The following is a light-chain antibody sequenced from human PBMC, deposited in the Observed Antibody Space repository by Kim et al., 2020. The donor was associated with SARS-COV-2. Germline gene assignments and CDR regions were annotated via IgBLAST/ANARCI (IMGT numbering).Light chain of an antibody. J-gene: IGLJ3*02. Sequence: GGTVTLPCASNTGTVTSAHYPNWFQQKPGQTPRALIYSIRNKHSWTPARFSGSLLGGKAALTLSGVQPEDEAEYYCLLFCGGTHWVFGGGTQLTVL. CDR2: SIR. CDR1: TGTVTSAHY. V-gene: IGLV7-43*01. CDR3: LLFCGGTHWV.